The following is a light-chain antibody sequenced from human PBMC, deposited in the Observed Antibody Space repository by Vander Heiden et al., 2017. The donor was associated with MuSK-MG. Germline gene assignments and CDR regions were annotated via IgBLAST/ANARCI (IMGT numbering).Light chain of an antibody. CDR3: QSYDSSLSGDV. J-gene: IGLJ3*02. CDR2: GNT. CDR1: SCNIGPTYD. V-gene: IGLV1-40*02. Sequence: QPALTQVPSVSGAPVPTATSSCTGTSCNIGPTYDGHCYEHLPGTAPKLLIWGNTNRPSGVPARFAGSKSGTSASRAITGLQAEDEADYYCQSYDSSLSGDVFGGGTKLTVL.